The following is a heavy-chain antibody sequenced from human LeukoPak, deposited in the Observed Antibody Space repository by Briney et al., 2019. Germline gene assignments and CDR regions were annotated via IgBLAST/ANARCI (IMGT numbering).Heavy chain of an antibody. J-gene: IGHJ5*02. V-gene: IGHV4-39*01. D-gene: IGHD3-10*01. CDR1: GASVTSGGFY. CDR2: IYYTGST. Sequence: PSETLSLTCSVSGASVTSGGFYWGWLRQSPGKGLEWIATIYYTGSTYYDPSLKSRVTISIDTSKNQFSLSVRSVSAADTAVYYCARHSGSGSLSRPFDPWGQGTLVTVTS. CDR3: ARHSGSGSLSRPFDP.